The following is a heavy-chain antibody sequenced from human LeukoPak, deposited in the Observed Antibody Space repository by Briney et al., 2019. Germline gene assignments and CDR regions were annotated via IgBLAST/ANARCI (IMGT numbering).Heavy chain of an antibody. Sequence: PGGSLRLSCAASGFTFSSYAMSWVRQAPGKGLEWVSGISASGGSTSYADSVRGRFTISRDNSKNTLYVQMNSLRDEDTAVYYCAKGQRWESPHYIDSWGQGTLVTVSS. CDR2: ISASGGST. V-gene: IGHV3-23*01. CDR3: AKGQRWESPHYIDS. D-gene: IGHD1-26*01. J-gene: IGHJ4*02. CDR1: GFTFSSYA.